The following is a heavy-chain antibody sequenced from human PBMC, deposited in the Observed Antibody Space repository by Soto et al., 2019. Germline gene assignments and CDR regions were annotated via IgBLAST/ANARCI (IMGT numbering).Heavy chain of an antibody. D-gene: IGHD1-26*01. J-gene: IGHJ6*02. CDR2: ISASGTT. V-gene: IGHV4-4*07. CDR3: AKEGLRWDAGAMDA. Sequence: QVQLQESGPRLVKPSETLSLSCTVSGGSMNIHYWTWIRQPAGKGLEWVGRISASGTTNYNPALKFRLAMSMDTSRNIFSLSLISITAADSAVYYCAKEGLRWDAGAMDAWGQGTTVTVS. CDR1: GGSMNIHY.